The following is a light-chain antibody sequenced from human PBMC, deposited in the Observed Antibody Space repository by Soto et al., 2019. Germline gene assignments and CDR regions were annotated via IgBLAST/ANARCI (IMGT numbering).Light chain of an antibody. CDR3: QQYHNWTWA. Sequence: ESVMSQSPATLSVSPWERVTLSCRASQSVSTNLAGYQQRPGRAPSLLLSAASSRATGVPARFSGSGSGTEFTLTISSLQSEDFALYYCQQYHNWTWAFGQGTKVDI. CDR2: AAS. CDR1: QSVSTN. J-gene: IGKJ1*01. V-gene: IGKV3-15*01.